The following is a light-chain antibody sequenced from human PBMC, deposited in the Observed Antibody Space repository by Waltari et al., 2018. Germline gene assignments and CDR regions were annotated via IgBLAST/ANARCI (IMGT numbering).Light chain of an antibody. CDR1: SSDFGTYNF. CDR2: ELS. CDR3: CSYAGSSSFVV. J-gene: IGLJ2*01. Sequence: QSALTQPAPVSGSPGQSITISCTGPSSDFGTYNFVSCYQQHPGKAPKFMIYELSKRPSGVSNRYSGSKSGTTASLTISGLQAEDDADYYCCSYAGSSSFVVFGGGTKLTVL. V-gene: IGLV2-23*02.